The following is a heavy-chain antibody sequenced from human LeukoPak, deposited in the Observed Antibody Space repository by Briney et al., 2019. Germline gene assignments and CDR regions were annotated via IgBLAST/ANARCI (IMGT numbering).Heavy chain of an antibody. V-gene: IGHV4-39*01. CDR3: VRHSLYYYGTSGYYYEGYFDY. J-gene: IGHJ4*02. CDR1: GGSITSCGYY. CDR2: TYYSGST. D-gene: IGHD3-22*01. Sequence: SETLSLTCTVSGGSITSCGYYWGWIRQPPGKGLEWIGSTYYSGSTYYNPPLKSRVSISVDTSKNQFSLKLSSVTAADTAVYYFVRHSLYYYGTSGYYYEGYFDYWGQGTLVTVSS.